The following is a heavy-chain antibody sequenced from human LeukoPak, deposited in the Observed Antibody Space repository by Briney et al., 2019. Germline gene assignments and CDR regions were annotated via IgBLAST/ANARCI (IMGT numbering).Heavy chain of an antibody. CDR2: IIPIFGTA. J-gene: IGHJ4*02. CDR1: GGTFSSYA. CDR3: ARDPMGGTDSSGYYYIYYFDY. Sequence: GASVKVSCKASGGTFSSYAISWVRQAPGQGLEWMGGIIPIFGTANYAQKFQGRVTITADEPTSTAYMELSSLRSEDTAVYYCARDPMGGTDSSGYYYIYYFDYWGQGTLVTVSS. V-gene: IGHV1-69*13. D-gene: IGHD3-22*01.